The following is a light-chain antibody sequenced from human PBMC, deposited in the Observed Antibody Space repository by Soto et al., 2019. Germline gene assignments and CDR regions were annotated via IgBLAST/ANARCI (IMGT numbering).Light chain of an antibody. CDR1: SLLSSYI. CDR3: ETWDSNTRV. Sequence: QLVLTQSSSASASLGSSVKLTCTLSSLLSSYIIAWHQQQPGKAPRYLMKLEGSGSYNKGSGVPDRFSGSSSGADRYLTISNLQFEDEADYYCETWDSNTRVFGGGTKLTVL. CDR2: LEGSGSY. J-gene: IGLJ3*02. V-gene: IGLV4-60*02.